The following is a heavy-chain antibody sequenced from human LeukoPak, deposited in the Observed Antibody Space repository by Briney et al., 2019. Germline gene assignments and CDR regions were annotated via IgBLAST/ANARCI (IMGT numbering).Heavy chain of an antibody. CDR3: ARKGDFWSGYSDWYFDL. J-gene: IGHJ2*01. D-gene: IGHD3-3*01. CDR1: GGSISSYY. Sequence: PSETLSLTCTVSGGSISSYYWSWIRQPPGKGLEWIGYIYYSGSTNYNPSLKSRVTISVDTSKNQFSLKLSSVTAADTAVYYCARKGDFWSGYSDWYFDLWGRGTLVTVSS. CDR2: IYYSGST. V-gene: IGHV4-59*08.